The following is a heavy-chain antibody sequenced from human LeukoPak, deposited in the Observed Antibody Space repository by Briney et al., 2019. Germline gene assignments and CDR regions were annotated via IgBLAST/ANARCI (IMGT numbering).Heavy chain of an antibody. J-gene: IGHJ4*02. D-gene: IGHD2-21*02. CDR2: IDWDDDK. V-gene: IGHV2-70*11. Sequence: SGPTLVNPTQTLTLTCTFSGFSLSTSGMCVSWIRQPRGNALEWLARIDWDDDKYYSTSLKTRLTISKDTSKNQVVLTMTNMDPVDTATYYCARVVTATRTFDYWGQGTLVTVSS. CDR3: ARVVTATRTFDY. CDR1: GFSLSTSGMC.